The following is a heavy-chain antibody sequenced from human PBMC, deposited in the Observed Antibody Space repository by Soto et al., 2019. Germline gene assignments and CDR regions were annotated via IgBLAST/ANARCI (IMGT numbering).Heavy chain of an antibody. V-gene: IGHV1-69*19. CDR3: AREVQVHTPAFVY. Sequence: QVQLVQSGAEMKKPGSSVKVSCQSSGGTFNTYAMNWVRQAPGQGPEWMGDISPMFGAANYAPKFQGRVTITADQSKSTSYMQLSSFTSEYTALYFCAREVQVHTPAFVYWGQGTLVTVSS. CDR1: GGTFNTYA. D-gene: IGHD3-10*01. CDR2: ISPMFGAA. J-gene: IGHJ4*02.